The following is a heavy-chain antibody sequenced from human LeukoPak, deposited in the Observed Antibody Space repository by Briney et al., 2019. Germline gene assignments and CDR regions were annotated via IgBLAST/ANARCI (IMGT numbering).Heavy chain of an antibody. CDR3: AKDQGLDIVVVPAVGLATAFDA. CDR2: ICLASGNR. Sequence: PGGALRLSCAASRFTFYEYTPHGGPAAPGRGLERGSGICLASGNRGYADYVKCRLSLSRDNAKNSLFLEMNSLRAEEADLYYCAKDQGLDIVVVPAVGLATAFDAWGQGTMVTVSS. J-gene: IGHJ5*02. D-gene: IGHD2-2*03. V-gene: IGHV3-9*01. CDR1: RFTFYEYT.